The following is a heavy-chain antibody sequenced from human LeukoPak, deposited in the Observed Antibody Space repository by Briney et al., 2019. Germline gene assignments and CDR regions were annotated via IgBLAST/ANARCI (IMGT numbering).Heavy chain of an antibody. D-gene: IGHD6-13*01. J-gene: IGHJ4*02. CDR1: GYTFTSYY. CDR3: ARHIAALDY. Sequence: ASVKVSCKASGYTFTSYYMHGVRQAPGQGLEWMGIINPSGGSTSYAQKFQGRVTMTRDTSTSTVYMELSSLRRKATAMYYCARHIAALDYWGQGTLVTVSS. CDR2: INPSGGST. V-gene: IGHV1-46*01.